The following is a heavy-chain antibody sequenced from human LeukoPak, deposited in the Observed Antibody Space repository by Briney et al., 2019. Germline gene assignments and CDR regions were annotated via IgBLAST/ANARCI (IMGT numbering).Heavy chain of an antibody. CDR2: IIPILGIA. Sequence: ASVKVSCKASGGTFSSYAISWVRQAPGRGLEWMGRIIPILGIANYAQKFQGRVTITADKSTSTAYMELSSLRSEDTAVYYCAGEMATIRGVGYFDYWGQGTLVTVSS. D-gene: IGHD5-24*01. J-gene: IGHJ4*02. CDR3: AGEMATIRGVGYFDY. CDR1: GGTFSSYA. V-gene: IGHV1-69*04.